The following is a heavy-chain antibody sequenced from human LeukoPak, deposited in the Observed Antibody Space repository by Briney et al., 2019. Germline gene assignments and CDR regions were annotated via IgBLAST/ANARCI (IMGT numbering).Heavy chain of an antibody. J-gene: IGHJ3*02. V-gene: IGHV4-39*07. CDR3: ARDSMRADAFDI. CDR2: IFYSGNT. Sequence: PSETLSLTCTVSGGSISSSSYYWGWIRQPPGKGLEWIGSIFYSGNTYYNPSLKSRVTISVDTSKNQFSLKLSSVTAADTAVYYCARDSMRADAFDIWGQGTMVTVSS. CDR1: GGSISSSSYY. D-gene: IGHD2/OR15-2a*01.